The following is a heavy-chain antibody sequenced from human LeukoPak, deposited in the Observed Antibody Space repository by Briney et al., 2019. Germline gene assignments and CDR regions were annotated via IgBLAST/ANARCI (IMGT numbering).Heavy chain of an antibody. D-gene: IGHD2-2*01. Sequence: GGSLRLSCAASGFRFSDSAMHWVRQAPGKGLEWVSVIWHDGTYKYYVDSVKGRFTISRDDSKNTLYLQMNSLRAEDTAVYYCARAYCSSTRCWGYYYGMDVWGEGTTVTVSS. CDR3: ARAYCSSTRCWGYYYGMDV. CDR2: IWHDGTYK. CDR1: GFRFSDSA. J-gene: IGHJ6*04. V-gene: IGHV3-33*01.